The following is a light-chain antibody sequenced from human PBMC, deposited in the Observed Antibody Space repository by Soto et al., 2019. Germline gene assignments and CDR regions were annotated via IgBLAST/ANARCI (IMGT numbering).Light chain of an antibody. CDR1: QSVSIY. Sequence: GDRVTITCRTSQSVSIYVNWYQQKPGKAPILLIYASSSLQSGVPSRFSGSGSGTEFTLTISSLQPDDFATYYCQQYNSYPLTFGGGTKVDIK. J-gene: IGKJ4*01. CDR3: QQYNSYPLT. V-gene: IGKV1-5*01. CDR2: ASS.